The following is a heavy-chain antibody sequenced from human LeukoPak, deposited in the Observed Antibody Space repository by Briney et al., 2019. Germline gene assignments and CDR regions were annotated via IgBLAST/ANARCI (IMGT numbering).Heavy chain of an antibody. J-gene: IGHJ4*02. D-gene: IGHD5-18*01. CDR2: ISPYNGNT. Sequence: ASVKVSCKTSGYTFTTFCINWVRQAPGQGLEWMGWISPYNGNTNYAQKLQGRVTMTTDTSTNQAYLELRSLRSADTAVYYCARDKGRAYSYGYVDYWGQGTLVTVS. CDR1: GYTFTTFC. V-gene: IGHV1-18*01. CDR3: ARDKGRAYSYGYVDY.